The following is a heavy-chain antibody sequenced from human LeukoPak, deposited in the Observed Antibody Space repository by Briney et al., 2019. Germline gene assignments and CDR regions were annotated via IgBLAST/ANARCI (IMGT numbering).Heavy chain of an antibody. J-gene: IGHJ4*02. D-gene: IGHD4-23*01. CDR3: ARDLYGGTSATFDY. Sequence: ASVKVSCKASGYTFTGYYMHWVRQAPGQGLEWMGWINPNSGGTYYAQKFQGRVTMTSDTSICTAYMELSRLRSDNTAVYYCARDLYGGTSATFDYWGQGTLDTVSS. CDR2: INPNSGGT. V-gene: IGHV1-2*02. CDR1: GYTFTGYY.